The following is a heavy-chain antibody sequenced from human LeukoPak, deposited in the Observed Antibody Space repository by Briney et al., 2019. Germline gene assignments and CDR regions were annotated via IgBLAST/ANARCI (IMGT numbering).Heavy chain of an antibody. Sequence: SQTLSLTCAISGDSVSSNSAAWNWIRQSPSGGLEWLGRTYYRSKWYNDDAVSVKSRITINPGTSKNQFSLQLNSVTPEDTAVYYCAREPTSWYYYMDVWGKGTTVTVSS. D-gene: IGHD2-2*01. CDR3: AREPTSWYYYMDV. CDR2: TYYRSKWYN. V-gene: IGHV6-1*01. CDR1: GDSVSSNSAA. J-gene: IGHJ6*03.